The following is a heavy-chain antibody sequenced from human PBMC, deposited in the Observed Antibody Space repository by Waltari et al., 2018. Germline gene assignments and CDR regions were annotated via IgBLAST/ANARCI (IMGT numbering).Heavy chain of an antibody. V-gene: IGHV4-38-2*02. Sequence: QVQLQESGPGLVKPSETLSLTCTVSGYSISCGYYWGWIRQPPGKGLEWIGSIYHSGSTYYNPSLKSRVTISVDTSKNQFSLKLSSVTAADTAVYYCAGSGGDPHWGQGTLVTVSS. CDR2: IYHSGST. J-gene: IGHJ4*02. CDR1: GYSISCGYY. CDR3: AGSGGDPH. D-gene: IGHD2-21*02.